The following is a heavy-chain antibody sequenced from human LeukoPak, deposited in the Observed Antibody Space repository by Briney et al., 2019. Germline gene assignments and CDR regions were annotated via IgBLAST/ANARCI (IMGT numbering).Heavy chain of an antibody. CDR1: GFTLSGSG. Sequence: GGTLRLSCAASGFTLSGSGMSGVRHAPGKGQEWISSSCDTDGSTYYADSLDGGFTISKDNSKNTLYLQRNNLRAEDTAVYYCAKGGGGGTCNPLAYGGQGALVTVSP. CDR2: SCDTDGST. CDR3: AKGGGGGTCNPLAY. D-gene: IGHD2-15*01. J-gene: IGHJ4*02. V-gene: IGHV3-23*01.